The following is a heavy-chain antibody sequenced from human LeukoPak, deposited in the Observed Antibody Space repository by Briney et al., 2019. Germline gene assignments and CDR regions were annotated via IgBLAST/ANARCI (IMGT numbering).Heavy chain of an antibody. CDR2: INAGNGNT. J-gene: IGHJ4*02. CDR3: ARLGYCYDSSGYYAPFDY. CDR1: GYTFTSYA. Sequence: ASVKVSCKASGYTFTSYAMHWVRQAPGQRLEWMGWINAGNGNTKYSQKFQGRVTITRDTSASTAYMELSSLRSEDTAVYYCARLGYCYDSSGYYAPFDYWGQGTLVTVSS. V-gene: IGHV1-3*01. D-gene: IGHD3-22*01.